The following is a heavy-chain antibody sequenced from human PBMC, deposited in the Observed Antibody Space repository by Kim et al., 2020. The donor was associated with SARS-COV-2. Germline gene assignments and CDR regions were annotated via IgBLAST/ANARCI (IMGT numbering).Heavy chain of an antibody. J-gene: IGHJ4*02. Sequence: ATTTYYADSVKGRFTISRDNARNSVYLQMNSLRAEDTALYYCARDRSLKDWGQGTLVTVSS. CDR3: ARDRSLKD. V-gene: IGHV3-11*04. CDR2: ATTT.